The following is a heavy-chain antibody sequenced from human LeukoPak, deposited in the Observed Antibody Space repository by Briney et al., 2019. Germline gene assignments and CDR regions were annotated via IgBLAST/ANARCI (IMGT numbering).Heavy chain of an antibody. Sequence: QSGGSLRLSCAASGFTFSTFGMNWVRQAPAKGLEWVSYVSSSSSTIYYADSVKGRFTISRDNAKNSLYLQMNSLRDEDTAVYYCASPQESGTTSFVGYWGQGTLVTVSS. V-gene: IGHV3-48*02. D-gene: IGHD2/OR15-2a*01. CDR2: VSSSSSTI. CDR1: GFTFSTFG. CDR3: ASPQESGTTSFVGY. J-gene: IGHJ4*02.